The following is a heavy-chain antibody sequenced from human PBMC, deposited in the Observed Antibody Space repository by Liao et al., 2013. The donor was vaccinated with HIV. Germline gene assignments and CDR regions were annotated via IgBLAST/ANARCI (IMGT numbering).Heavy chain of an antibody. J-gene: IGHJ3*02. CDR1: GGSLSGYY. CDR3: ARALGGGDVFDI. Sequence: QVQLQQWGAGLLKPSETLSLTCAVYGGSLSGYYWSWIRQPPGKGLEWIGEIYHSGSTFYYPSLKSRVTISVDTSKNQFFLKLTSVTAADTAVYYCARALGGGDVFDIWGQGTMATVSS. CDR2: IYHSGST. D-gene: IGHD3-16*01. V-gene: IGHV4-34*01.